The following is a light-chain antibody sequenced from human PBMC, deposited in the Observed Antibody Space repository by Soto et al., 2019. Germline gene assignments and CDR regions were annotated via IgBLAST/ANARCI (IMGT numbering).Light chain of an antibody. Sequence: DIVMTQSPATLSVSPGERATLSCRSSQSVSSKLAWYQQKPGQAPRLVIYQASTRATGVPARFSGSGSGTEFTLTISSLQSEDSAVCFCQQYDAPVTFGQGTKVAIK. V-gene: IGKV3-15*01. CDR1: QSVSSK. J-gene: IGKJ2*01. CDR3: QQYDAPVT. CDR2: QAS.